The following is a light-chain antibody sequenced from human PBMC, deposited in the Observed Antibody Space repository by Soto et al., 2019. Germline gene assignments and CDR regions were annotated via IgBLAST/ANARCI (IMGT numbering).Light chain of an antibody. J-gene: IGKJ1*01. CDR2: KAS. CDR1: QSISSW. Sequence: DIQVTQKHSTLSASLGDRVTITGRASQSISSWLAWYQQKPGKAPKLLIYKASSLESGVPSRFSGSGSGTEFTLTISSLQPDDFATYYCQQYNSYWTFGQGTKV. V-gene: IGKV1-5*03. CDR3: QQYNSYWT.